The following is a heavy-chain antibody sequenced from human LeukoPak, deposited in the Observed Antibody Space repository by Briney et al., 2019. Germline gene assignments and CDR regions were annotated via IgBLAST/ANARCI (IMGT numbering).Heavy chain of an antibody. V-gene: IGHV3-7*01. Sequence: GGSLRLSCAASGFTFSSYWMSWVRQAPGKGLEWVANIKQDGSGKYYVDSVKGRFTISRDNAKNSLYLQMNSLRAEDTAVYYCARDGELRFLAYMDVWGKGTTVTVSS. CDR2: IKQDGSGK. CDR3: ARDGELRFLAYMDV. D-gene: IGHD3-3*01. CDR1: GFTFSSYW. J-gene: IGHJ6*03.